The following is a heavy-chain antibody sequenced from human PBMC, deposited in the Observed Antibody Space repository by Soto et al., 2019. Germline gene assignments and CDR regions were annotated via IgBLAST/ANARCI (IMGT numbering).Heavy chain of an antibody. CDR1: GYSFTSYW. CDR2: IYPGGSDT. V-gene: IGHV5-51*01. CDR3: ARLGTAMVADAFDI. J-gene: IGHJ3*02. D-gene: IGHD5-18*01. Sequence: GEYPKISCKGSGYSFTSYWIGWVRQMPGKGLEWMGIIYPGGSDTRYSPSFQGQVTISADKSISTAYLQWSSLKASDTAMYYCARLGTAMVADAFDIWGQGTMVTVSS.